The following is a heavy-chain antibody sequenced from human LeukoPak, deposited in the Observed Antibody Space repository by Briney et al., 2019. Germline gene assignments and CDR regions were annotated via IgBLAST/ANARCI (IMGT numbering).Heavy chain of an antibody. V-gene: IGHV4-34*01. CDR1: GGSISSYY. CDR2: INHSGST. CDR3: ARRHRARNWNYPLDY. J-gene: IGHJ4*02. Sequence: PSETLSLTCTVSGGSISSYYWSWIRQPPGKGLEWIGEINHSGSTNYNPSLKSRVTISVDTSKNQFSLKLSSVTAADTAVYYCARRHRARNWNYPLDYWGQGTLVTVSS. D-gene: IGHD1-7*01.